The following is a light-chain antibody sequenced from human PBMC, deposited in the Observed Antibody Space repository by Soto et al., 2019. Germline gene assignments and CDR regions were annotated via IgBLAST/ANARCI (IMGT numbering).Light chain of an antibody. CDR1: QGIRSY. Sequence: DIQLTQSPSFLSASVGDRVTITCRASQGIRSYLAWYQQKPGKAPKLLIYVASTLQSGVPSRFSGSGSGTEFTLTISSLQPEDFATYYCQQLNSYPTFDQGTRLEI. J-gene: IGKJ5*01. CDR2: VAS. V-gene: IGKV1-9*01. CDR3: QQLNSYPT.